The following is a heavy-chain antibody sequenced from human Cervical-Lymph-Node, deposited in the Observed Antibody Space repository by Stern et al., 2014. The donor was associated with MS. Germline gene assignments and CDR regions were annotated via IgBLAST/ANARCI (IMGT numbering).Heavy chain of an antibody. V-gene: IGHV1-46*03. CDR1: GYTFIDYY. D-gene: IGHD1-26*01. J-gene: IGHJ3*01. CDR3: AREGADNDAFDV. Sequence: QVQLVKSGAEVKKPGASVTVSCRTSGYTFIDYYIHWVRQAPGQGLEWMGIINLSDGATTYAEKFQGRVTMTRDTSTNTAYMQLGSLTSEDTAVFFCAREGADNDAFDVWGQGTMVTVSS. CDR2: INLSDGAT.